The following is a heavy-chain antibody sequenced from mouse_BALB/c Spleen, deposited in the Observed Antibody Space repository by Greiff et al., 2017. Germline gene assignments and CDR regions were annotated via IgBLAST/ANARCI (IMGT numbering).Heavy chain of an antibody. CDR1: GFTFSSYG. D-gene: IGHD1-1*01. J-gene: IGHJ4*01. Sequence: DVKLVESGGGLVKPGGSLKLSCAASGFTFSSYGMSWVRQTPDKRLEWVATISSGGSYTYYPDSVKGRFTISRDNAKNTLYLQMSSLKSEDTAMYYCARHKGLLRAMDYWGQGTSVTVSS. CDR2: ISSGGSYT. V-gene: IGHV5-6*03. CDR3: ARHKGLLRAMDY.